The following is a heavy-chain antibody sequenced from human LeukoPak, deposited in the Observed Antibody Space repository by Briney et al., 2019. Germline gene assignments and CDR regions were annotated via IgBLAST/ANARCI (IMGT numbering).Heavy chain of an antibody. Sequence: PGGSLRLSCAASGFTVSSSYMSWVRQAPGTGLEWVSIIYSGGDTYYTDSVTGRFTISIDNSQNALYLQMNSLRAEDTAVYYCAKDYDFWSGYYPRNYYYGMDVWGQGTTVTVSS. D-gene: IGHD3-3*01. CDR1: GFTVSSSY. CDR3: AKDYDFWSGYYPRNYYYGMDV. CDR2: IYSGGDT. J-gene: IGHJ6*02. V-gene: IGHV3-66*01.